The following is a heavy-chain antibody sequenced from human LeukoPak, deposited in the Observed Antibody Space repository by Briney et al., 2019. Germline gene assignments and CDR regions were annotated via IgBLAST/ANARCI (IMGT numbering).Heavy chain of an antibody. J-gene: IGHJ6*04. CDR2: ISYDGSNK. Sequence: PGGSLRLSCAASGFAFSSYGMHRVRQAPGKGLEWVAVISYDGSNKYYADSVKGRFTISRDNAKNSPYLQMNSLRAEDTAVYYCAELGITMIGGVWGKGTTVTISS. CDR1: GFAFSSYG. D-gene: IGHD3-10*02. V-gene: IGHV3-30*18. CDR3: AELGITMIGGV.